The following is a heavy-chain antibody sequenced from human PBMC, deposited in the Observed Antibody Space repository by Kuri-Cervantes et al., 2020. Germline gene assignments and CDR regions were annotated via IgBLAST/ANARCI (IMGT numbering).Heavy chain of an antibody. J-gene: IGHJ4*02. V-gene: IGHV4-59*13. Sequence: SETLSLTCTVSGGSISSYYWSWIRQPPGKGLEWIGYIYYSGSTNYNPSLKSRVTISVDTSKNQFSLKLSSVTAADTAVYYCARGLAYCGGDCYSLSPFDYWGQGTLVTVSS. D-gene: IGHD2-21*02. CDR3: ARGLAYCGGDCYSLSPFDY. CDR2: IYYSGST. CDR1: GGSISSYY.